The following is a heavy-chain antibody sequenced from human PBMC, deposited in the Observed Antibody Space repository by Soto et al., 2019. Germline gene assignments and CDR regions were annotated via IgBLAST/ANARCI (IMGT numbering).Heavy chain of an antibody. D-gene: IGHD2-2*01. J-gene: IGHJ6*02. CDR1: VGSISSSSYY. Sequence: SETLSLTCTVSVGSISSSSYYWGWIRQPPGKGLEWIGSIYYSGSTYYNPSLKSRVTISVDTSKNQFSLKLSSVTAADTAVYYCARLPIVVVPAAIQRSYYYYYYGMDVWGQGTTVTVSS. CDR2: IYYSGST. V-gene: IGHV4-39*01. CDR3: ARLPIVVVPAAIQRSYYYYYYGMDV.